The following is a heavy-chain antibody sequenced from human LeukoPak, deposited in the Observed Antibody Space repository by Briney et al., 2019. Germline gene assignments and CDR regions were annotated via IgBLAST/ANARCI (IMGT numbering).Heavy chain of an antibody. Sequence: GGSLRLSCAASGFTFDDYAMHWVRQAPGKGLEWVSGISWNSGSIGYADSVKGRFTISRDNAKNSLYLQMNSLRAEDMALYYCAKGTGDTAEYYFDYWGQGTLVTVSS. D-gene: IGHD5-18*01. CDR3: AKGTGDTAEYYFDY. J-gene: IGHJ4*02. CDR2: ISWNSGSI. CDR1: GFTFDDYA. V-gene: IGHV3-9*03.